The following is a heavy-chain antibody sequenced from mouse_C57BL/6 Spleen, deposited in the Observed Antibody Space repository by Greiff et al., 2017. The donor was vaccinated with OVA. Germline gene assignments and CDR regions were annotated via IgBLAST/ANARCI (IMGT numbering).Heavy chain of an antibody. V-gene: IGHV5-16*01. CDR3: ARETTVVACYWYFDV. CDR1: GFTFSDYY. J-gene: IGHJ1*03. CDR2: INYDGSST. Sequence: EVQVVESEGGLVQPGSSMKLSCTASGFTFSDYYMAWVRQVPEKGLEWVANINYDGSSTYYLDSLKSRFIISIDNAKNILYLQMSSLKAEDTATYYCARETTVVACYWYFDVWGTGTTVTVSS. D-gene: IGHD1-1*01.